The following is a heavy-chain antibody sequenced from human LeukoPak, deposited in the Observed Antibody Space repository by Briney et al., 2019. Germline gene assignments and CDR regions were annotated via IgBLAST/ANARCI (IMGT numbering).Heavy chain of an antibody. CDR3: ARVRYYYDSSGYYDY. CDR2: ISAYNGNT. CDR1: GYTFTSYG. V-gene: IGHV1-18*01. J-gene: IGHJ4*02. D-gene: IGHD3-22*01. Sequence: ASVTVSCKASGYTFTSYGISWVRQAPGQGLEWMGWISAYNGNTNYAQKLQGRVTRTTDTSTSTAYMELRSLRSDDTAVYYCARVRYYYDSSGYYDYWGQGTLVTVSS.